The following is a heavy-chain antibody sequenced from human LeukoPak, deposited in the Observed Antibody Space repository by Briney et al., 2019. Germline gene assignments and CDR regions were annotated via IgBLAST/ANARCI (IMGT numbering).Heavy chain of an antibody. V-gene: IGHV4-39*07. J-gene: IGHJ4*02. CDR3: ARGDILTGYVFDY. D-gene: IGHD3-9*01. CDR1: SGSISSSSYY. CDR2: IYYSGST. Sequence: SETLSLTCTVSSGSISSSSYYWGWIRQPPGKGLEWIGSIYYSGSTYYNPSLKSRVTISVDTSKNQFSLKLSSVTAADTAVYYCARGDILTGYVFDYWGQGTLVTVSS.